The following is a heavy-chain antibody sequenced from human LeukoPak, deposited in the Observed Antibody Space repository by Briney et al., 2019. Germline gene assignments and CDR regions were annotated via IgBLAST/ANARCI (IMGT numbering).Heavy chain of an antibody. V-gene: IGHV3-30-3*01. CDR3: ARDSSGYYYPPKYYFDY. J-gene: IGHJ4*02. D-gene: IGHD3-22*01. CDR1: GFTFSSYA. Sequence: GGSLRLSCAASGFTFSSYAMHWVRQAPGKGLEWVAVISYDGSNKYYADSVKGRFTISRDNSKNTLYLQMNSLRAEDTAVYYCARDSSGYYYPPKYYFDYWGQETLVTVSS. CDR2: ISYDGSNK.